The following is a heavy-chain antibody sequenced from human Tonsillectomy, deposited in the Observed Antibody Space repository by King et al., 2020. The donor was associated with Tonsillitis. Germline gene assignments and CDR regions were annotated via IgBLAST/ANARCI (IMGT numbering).Heavy chain of an antibody. CDR1: GFTLSSYG. Sequence: VQLVESGGGVVQPGGSLRLSCAASGFTLSSYGMHWVRQAPGKGLEWVAFIRYDGSNKYYADSVKGRFTISRDNSKNTLYLQMNSLRAEDTAVYYCAKDRSREQLAYWGQGTLVTVSS. J-gene: IGHJ4*02. V-gene: IGHV3-30*02. CDR3: AKDRSREQLAY. D-gene: IGHD1-26*01. CDR2: IRYDGSNK.